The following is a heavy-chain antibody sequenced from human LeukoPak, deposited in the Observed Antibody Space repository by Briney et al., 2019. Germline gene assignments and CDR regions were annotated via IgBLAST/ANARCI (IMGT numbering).Heavy chain of an antibody. Sequence: ASVTLSLSASASAFTSYDINWVRQAPAQGPAWLGWMKPNSSNTGYTQNCQGRVTMARNTSISTAYMELSSLKSEDTAVYYCARGRGSGHKENGFDPWGQGTLVTVSS. CDR3: ARGRGSGHKENGFDP. J-gene: IGHJ5*02. V-gene: IGHV1-8*01. D-gene: IGHD6-19*01. CDR1: ASAFTSYD. CDR2: MKPNSSNT.